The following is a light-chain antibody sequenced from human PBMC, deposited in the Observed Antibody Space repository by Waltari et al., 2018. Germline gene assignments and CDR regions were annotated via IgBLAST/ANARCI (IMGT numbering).Light chain of an antibody. V-gene: IGKV1-5*03. CDR1: QSIGRW. J-gene: IGKJ1*01. Sequence: DIQMTQSPSTLSVSVGDRVTVTCRSSQSIGRWLAWYQQKPGQAPKLLIYAASSLESGVPARFSGSGSGTDFTLTISSLQADDFAAYYCQQYKSYPWTFGQGTKVEIK. CDR2: AAS. CDR3: QQYKSYPWT.